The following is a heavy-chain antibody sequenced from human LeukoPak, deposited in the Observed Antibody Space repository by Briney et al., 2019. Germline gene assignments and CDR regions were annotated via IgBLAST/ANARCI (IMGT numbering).Heavy chain of an antibody. J-gene: IGHJ5*02. Sequence: GGSLRLSCAASGFTFSSYWMSWVRQAPGKGLEWVANIKQDGSEKYYVDSVKGRFTISRDNAKNSLYLQMNSLRAEDTAVYYCAKDGITMVRGVFDPWGQGTLVTVSS. CDR2: IKQDGSEK. CDR1: GFTFSSYW. CDR3: AKDGITMVRGVFDP. V-gene: IGHV3-7*01. D-gene: IGHD3-10*01.